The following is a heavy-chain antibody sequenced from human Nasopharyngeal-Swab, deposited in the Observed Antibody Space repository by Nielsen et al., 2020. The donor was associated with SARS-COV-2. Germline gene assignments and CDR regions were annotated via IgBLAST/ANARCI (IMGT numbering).Heavy chain of an antibody. CDR3: ARDRWYYYDSSGEID. CDR1: GFTFSSYW. D-gene: IGHD3-22*01. CDR2: IKQDGSEK. V-gene: IGHV3-7*01. J-gene: IGHJ4*02. Sequence: GESLKISCAASGFTFSSYWMSWVRQAPGKGLEWVANIKQDGSEKYYVDSVKGRFTISRDNAKNSLYLQMDSLRAEDTAVYYCARDRWYYYDSSGEIDWGQGTLVTVSS.